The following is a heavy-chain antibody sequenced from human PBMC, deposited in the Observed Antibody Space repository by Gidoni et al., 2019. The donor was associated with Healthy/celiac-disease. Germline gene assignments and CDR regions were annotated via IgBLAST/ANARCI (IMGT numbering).Heavy chain of an antibody. CDR1: GGSFSGYY. J-gene: IGHJ6*02. D-gene: IGHD4-17*01. V-gene: IGHV4-34*01. CDR2: INHSGST. CDR3: ARVHYGDWDYGMDV. Sequence: QVQLQQWGAGLLKPSETMSLTCAVYGGSFSGYYWSWIRQPPGKGLEWIGEINHSGSTNYNPSLKSRVTISGDTSKNQFSLKLSSVTAADTAVYYCARVHYGDWDYGMDVWGQGTTVTVSS.